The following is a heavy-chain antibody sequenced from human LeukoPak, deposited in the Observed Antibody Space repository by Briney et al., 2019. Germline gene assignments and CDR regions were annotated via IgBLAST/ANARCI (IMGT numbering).Heavy chain of an antibody. Sequence: GGSLRLSCAASGFTSSSSSMNWVRQAPGKGLEWVSYISSGSSTIYYADSVKGRFTISRDNAKNSVYLQMSSLRDEDTAVYYCGRTDGMDVWGQGTTVTVSS. CDR3: GRTDGMDV. CDR2: ISSGSSTI. CDR1: GFTSSSSS. V-gene: IGHV3-48*02. J-gene: IGHJ6*02.